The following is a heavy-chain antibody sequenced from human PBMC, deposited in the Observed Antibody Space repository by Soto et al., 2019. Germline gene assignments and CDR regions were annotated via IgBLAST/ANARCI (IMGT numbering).Heavy chain of an antibody. CDR1: GGSISIYY. V-gene: IGHV4-59*01. CDR2: FYYSGST. CDR3: AKGGYSGYLDY. D-gene: IGHD5-12*01. J-gene: IGHJ4*02. Sequence: QVQLQESGPGLVKPSETLSLTCTVSGGSISIYYWSWIRQPPGKGLEWIGYFYYSGSTNYNPPLKCRVTISADTSKNQFSLRLSSVTAADTAVYYCAKGGYSGYLDYWGQGTLVTVSS.